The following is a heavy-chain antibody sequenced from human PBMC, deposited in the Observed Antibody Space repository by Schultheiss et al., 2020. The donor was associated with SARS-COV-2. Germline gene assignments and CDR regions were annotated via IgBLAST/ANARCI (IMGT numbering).Heavy chain of an antibody. D-gene: IGHD3-9*01. CDR2: IKQDGSVI. Sequence: GGSLRLSCAASGFTFSSYAMHWVRQAPGKGLEWVANIKQDGSVILYVDSVKGRFTISRDNAKNSLYLQMNSLRAEDTAVYYCARDETHYDILTGYYRGRSFDYWGQGTLVTVSS. CDR1: GFTFSSYA. J-gene: IGHJ4*02. V-gene: IGHV3-7*01. CDR3: ARDETHYDILTGYYRGRSFDY.